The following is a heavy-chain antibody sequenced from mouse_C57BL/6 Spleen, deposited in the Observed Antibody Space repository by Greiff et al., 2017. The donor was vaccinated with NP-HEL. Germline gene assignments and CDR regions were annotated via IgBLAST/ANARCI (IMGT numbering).Heavy chain of an antibody. CDR3: ARGGTMVTTRAMDY. D-gene: IGHD2-2*01. Sequence: QVQLQQPGAELVRPGSSVKLSCKASGYTFTSYWMHWVKQRPIQGLEWIGNIDPSDSETHYNQKFKDKATLTVDKSSSTAYMQLSSLTSEDSAVYYCARGGTMVTTRAMDYWGQGTSVTVSS. V-gene: IGHV1-52*01. J-gene: IGHJ4*01. CDR2: IDPSDSET. CDR1: GYTFTSYW.